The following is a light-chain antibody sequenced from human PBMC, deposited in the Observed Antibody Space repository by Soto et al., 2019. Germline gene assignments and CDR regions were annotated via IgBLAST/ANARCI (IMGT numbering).Light chain of an antibody. J-gene: IGKJ4*01. CDR2: AAS. Sequence: DIQLTQSPSFLSASVGDRVTITCRASQGISTYLACYQQKPGKAPNLLIYAASTLQSGVPSRFSGSGSGTEFTLTIGSLQPEDFATYYCQHLSSYPLFGGGTKVEIK. V-gene: IGKV1-9*01. CDR1: QGISTY. CDR3: QHLSSYPL.